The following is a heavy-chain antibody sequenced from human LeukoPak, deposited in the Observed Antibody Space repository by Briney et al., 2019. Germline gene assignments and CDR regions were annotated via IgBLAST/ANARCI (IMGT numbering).Heavy chain of an antibody. CDR2: ISDSGDTT. V-gene: IGHV3-23*01. Sequence: GGSLRLSCAASGFTFSSYAMSWVRQAPEKGLEWVSVISDSGDTTYYADSVKGRFTISRDNSKNTLYLQLNSLRAEGTAIYYCAKDARRSDGWYFFDHWGQGALVTVSS. CDR1: GFTFSSYA. CDR3: AKDARRSDGWYFFDH. J-gene: IGHJ4*02. D-gene: IGHD6-19*01.